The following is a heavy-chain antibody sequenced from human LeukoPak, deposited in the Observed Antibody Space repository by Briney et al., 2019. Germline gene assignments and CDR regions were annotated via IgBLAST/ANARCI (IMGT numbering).Heavy chain of an antibody. CDR3: PRGGLIAVAGTGGDY. J-gene: IGHJ4*02. Sequence: ASVKVSCKASGYTFTGYYMHWVGQAPGQGLEWMGWINPNSGGTNYAQKFQGWVTMTRDTSISTAYMELSRLRSDDTAVYYCPRGGLIAVAGTGGDYWGQGTLVTVSS. CDR1: GYTFTGYY. CDR2: INPNSGGT. D-gene: IGHD6-19*01. V-gene: IGHV1-2*04.